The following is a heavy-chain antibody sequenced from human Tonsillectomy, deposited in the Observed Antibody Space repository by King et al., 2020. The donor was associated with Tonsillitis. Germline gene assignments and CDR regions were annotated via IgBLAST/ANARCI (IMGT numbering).Heavy chain of an antibody. Sequence: QLQESGPGLVKPSETLSLTCTVSGGSITNYYWSWIRQPPGKGLEWIGYIYYSGSTNYNPSLKSRVTISVDTSKNQFSLKLNSVTAADTAVYYCARLTRIGTGTTTYYMDVWGKGTTVTVSS. CDR1: GGSITNYY. CDR2: IYYSGST. J-gene: IGHJ6*03. V-gene: IGHV4-59*01. D-gene: IGHD1-7*01. CDR3: ARLTRIGTGTTTYYMDV.